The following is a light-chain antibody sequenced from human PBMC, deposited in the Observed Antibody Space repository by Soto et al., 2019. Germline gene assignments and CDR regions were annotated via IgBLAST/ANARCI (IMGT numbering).Light chain of an antibody. CDR2: DTS. J-gene: IGKJ5*01. V-gene: IGKV3-11*01. Sequence: EIVLTQSTATLSVSPGERATLSCRASQSVSSNLAWYQQKPGQAPRLLIYDTSTRATGVPARFSGSGSGTDFTLTINRLEPEDSAVYYCQQYVSLIPFGQGTLLEI. CDR1: QSVSSN. CDR3: QQYVSLIP.